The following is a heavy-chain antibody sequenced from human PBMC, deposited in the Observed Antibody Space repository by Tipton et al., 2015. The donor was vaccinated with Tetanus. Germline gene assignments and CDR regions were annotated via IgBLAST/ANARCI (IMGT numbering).Heavy chain of an antibody. Sequence: SLRLSCVASGFIVSSHYMSWVRQAPGKGLEWVSVMYSGGDTYYVDSVKGRFSISRDNAKNTLYLQMNSLRDEDTAVYYCVRDGGSSGWLAYWGQGTLVTVSS. CDR1: GFIVSSHY. CDR2: MYSGGDT. CDR3: VRDGGSSGWLAY. D-gene: IGHD6-19*01. J-gene: IGHJ4*02. V-gene: IGHV3-53*01.